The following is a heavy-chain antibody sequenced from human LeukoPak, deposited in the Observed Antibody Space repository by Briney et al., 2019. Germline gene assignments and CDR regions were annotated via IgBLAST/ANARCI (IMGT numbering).Heavy chain of an antibody. CDR2: IIPILGIA. V-gene: IGHV1-69*04. CDR3: AYIVGATLIDY. D-gene: IGHD1-26*01. Sequence: GASVKVSCKASGGTFSSYAISWVRQAPGQGLEWMGRIIPILGIANYAQKFQGRVTITADKSTSTAYMELSSLRSEDTAVYYCAYIVGATLIDYWGQGTLVTVSS. CDR1: GGTFSSYA. J-gene: IGHJ4*02.